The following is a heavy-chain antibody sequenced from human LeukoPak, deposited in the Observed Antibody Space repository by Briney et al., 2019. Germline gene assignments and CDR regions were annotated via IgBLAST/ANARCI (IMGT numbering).Heavy chain of an antibody. D-gene: IGHD2-15*01. CDR2: ISSGSSTT. CDR3: ARSPAYCRSGSCYCDY. J-gene: IGHJ4*02. Sequence: GGSLRLSCAASGFTFSSYNMNWVRQAPGKGLEWISYISSGSSTTYYADSVKGRFTISRDNTENSLYLQMNSLRDEDTAVYYCARSPAYCRSGSCYCDYWGQGTLVTVSS. CDR1: GFTFSSYN. V-gene: IGHV3-48*02.